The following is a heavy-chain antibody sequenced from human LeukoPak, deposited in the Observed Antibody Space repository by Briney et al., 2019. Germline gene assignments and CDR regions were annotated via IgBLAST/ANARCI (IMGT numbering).Heavy chain of an antibody. CDR3: ARDGNGKSLDFAY. Sequence: GGSLRLSCAASGFTFSTYWMTWVRQAPGKGLEWVANIKQDGSEKYYVASVKARFTISRDNAKNSLYLQMNTLRAEDTAVYYCARDGNGKSLDFAYWGQGTLVTVSS. D-gene: IGHD1-1*01. CDR2: IKQDGSEK. CDR1: GFTFSTYW. V-gene: IGHV3-7*01. J-gene: IGHJ4*02.